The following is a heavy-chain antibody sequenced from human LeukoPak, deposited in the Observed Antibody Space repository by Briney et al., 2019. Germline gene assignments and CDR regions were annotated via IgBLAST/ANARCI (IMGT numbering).Heavy chain of an antibody. J-gene: IGHJ4*02. CDR3: ARPDRGLRYFDY. D-gene: IGHD5-12*01. CDR1: GGSFSGYY. V-gene: IGHV4-34*01. Sequence: SETLSLTCAVYGGSFSGYYWSWIRQPPGKELEWIGEINHSGSTNYNPSLKSRVTISVGTSKNQFSLKLSSVTAADTAVYYCARPDRGLRYFDYWGQGTLVTVSS. CDR2: INHSGST.